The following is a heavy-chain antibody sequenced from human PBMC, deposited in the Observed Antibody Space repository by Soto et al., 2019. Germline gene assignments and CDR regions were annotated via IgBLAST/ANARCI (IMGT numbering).Heavy chain of an antibody. D-gene: IGHD6-13*01. CDR3: ARGSTYSSSWYSLDY. Sequence: QVQLVQSGAEVEKPGASVKVSCKASGYTFTSYAMHWVRQAPGQRLEWMGWINAGNGNTKYSQKFQGRVTITRDTSASTAYMELSSLRSEDTAVYYCARGSTYSSSWYSLDYWGQGTLVTVSS. CDR2: INAGNGNT. V-gene: IGHV1-3*01. CDR1: GYTFTSYA. J-gene: IGHJ4*02.